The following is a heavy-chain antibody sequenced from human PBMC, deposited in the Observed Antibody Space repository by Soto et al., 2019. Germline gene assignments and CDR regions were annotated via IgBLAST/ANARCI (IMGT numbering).Heavy chain of an antibody. D-gene: IGHD2-21*01. CDR3: ARGNVVPLDY. J-gene: IGHJ4*02. CDR1: DGSINYYY. Sequence: SETLSLTCTVFDGSINYYYWSWIRQPPGKGLEWIGYIYYSGRTNYNPSLKSRVNISVDTSKKQITLKLSFVIAADTAVYYCARGNVVPLDYWGQGTLVTVSS. V-gene: IGHV4-59*12. CDR2: IYYSGRT.